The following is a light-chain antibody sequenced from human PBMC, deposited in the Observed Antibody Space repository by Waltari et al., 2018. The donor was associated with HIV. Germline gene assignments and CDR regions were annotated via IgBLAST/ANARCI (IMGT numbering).Light chain of an antibody. J-gene: IGLJ2*01. CDR1: KLGDKY. CDR2: QDK. V-gene: IGLV3-1*01. CDR3: QAWDSSTVG. Sequence: SYELTQPASLSVSPGQTASITCSGDKLGDKYVSWYQQKPGQSPVVVIYQDKKSPSGIRERFSSSNSGNTATLTISGTQALDEADYYCQAWDSSTVGFGGGTKVTVL.